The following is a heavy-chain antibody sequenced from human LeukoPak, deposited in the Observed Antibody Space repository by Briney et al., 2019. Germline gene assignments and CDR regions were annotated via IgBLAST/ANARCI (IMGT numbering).Heavy chain of an antibody. CDR2: ISWNSGSI. D-gene: IGHD3-22*01. V-gene: IGHV3-9*01. CDR1: GFTFDDYA. J-gene: IGHJ4*02. CDR3: AKVRAWYDSSGSLDY. Sequence: GGSLRLSCAASGFTFDDYAMHWVRQAPGKGLEWVSGISWNSGSIGYADSVKGRFTISRDNAKNSLYLQMNSQRAEDTALYYCAKVRAWYDSSGSLDYWGQGTLVTVSS.